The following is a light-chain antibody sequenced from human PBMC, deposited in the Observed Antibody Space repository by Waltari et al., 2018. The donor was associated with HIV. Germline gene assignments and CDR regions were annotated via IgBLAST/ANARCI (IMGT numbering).Light chain of an antibody. CDR2: EVN. V-gene: IGLV2-23*02. CDR1: SSDVGSYNL. Sequence: QSALTQPASVSGSPGQSITISCTGTSSDVGSYNLVSWYQQHPGKAPKLLIYEVNKRPSGVSNRLSGSSGNTASLTISGLQAEDEADYYCCSYAGSSTFKVFGGGTKLTVL. CDR3: CSYAGSSTFKV. J-gene: IGLJ2*01.